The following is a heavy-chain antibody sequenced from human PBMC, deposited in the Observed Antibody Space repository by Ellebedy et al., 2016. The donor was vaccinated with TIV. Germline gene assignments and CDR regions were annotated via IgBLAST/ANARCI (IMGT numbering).Heavy chain of an antibody. CDR2: IFTSGRF. CDR3: ARVHCSITTCDYYYMDV. V-gene: IGHV4-4*07. Sequence: SETLSLTXTVPGGPVSRYFWSWIRQPAGKGLEWIGRIFTSGRFNYNPSLMSRVTMSVVTSKNQISLRLNSVTTADTAVYYCARVHCSITTCDYYYMDVWGKGTTVTVS. J-gene: IGHJ6*03. D-gene: IGHD1-1*01. CDR1: GGPVSRYF.